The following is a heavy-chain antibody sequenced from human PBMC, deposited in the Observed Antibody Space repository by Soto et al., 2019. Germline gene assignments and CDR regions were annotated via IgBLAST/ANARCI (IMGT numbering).Heavy chain of an antibody. CDR2: ISANDVGT. Sequence: PGGSLRLSCEASGFTLRNYAMTWIRQAPGKGLEWVSLISANDVGTYYAESVKTRFTISTDQSRNTVYLQMDSLRADDTAIYYCAKANNDLNWDNRPPFDYWGQGTLVTVSS. D-gene: IGHD3-3*01. CDR3: AKANNDLNWDNRPPFDY. CDR1: GFTLRNYA. J-gene: IGHJ4*02. V-gene: IGHV3-23*01.